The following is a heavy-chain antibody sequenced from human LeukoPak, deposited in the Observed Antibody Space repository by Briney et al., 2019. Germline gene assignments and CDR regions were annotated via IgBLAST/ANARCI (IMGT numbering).Heavy chain of an antibody. CDR3: ARRSPRGYLFDY. CDR2: IYWDDDK. D-gene: IGHD3-10*01. CDR1: GLSLSTSGEG. Sequence: SGPTLAKPTQTLTLTCTFSGLSLSTSGEGVGWIRQPPGKALEWLAVIYWDDDKRYSPSLHSRLTITKDTSKNQVVLTMTNMDPVDTATYFCARRSPRGYLFDYWGQGTLVTVSS. J-gene: IGHJ4*02. V-gene: IGHV2-5*02.